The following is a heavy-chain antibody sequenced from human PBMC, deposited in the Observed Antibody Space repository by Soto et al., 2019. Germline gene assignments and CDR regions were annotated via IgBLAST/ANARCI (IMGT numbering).Heavy chain of an antibody. D-gene: IGHD3-10*01. V-gene: IGHV1-8*01. CDR2: MNPNSGNT. CDR3: ARVRRITMVRGVIRAFDI. J-gene: IGHJ3*02. Sequence: ASVKVSCKASGYTFTSYDINWVRQATGQGLEWMGWMNPNSGNTGYAQKFQGRVTMTRNTSISTAYMELSSLRSEDTAVYYCARVRRITMVRGVIRAFDIRGQGTMVTVSS. CDR1: GYTFTSYD.